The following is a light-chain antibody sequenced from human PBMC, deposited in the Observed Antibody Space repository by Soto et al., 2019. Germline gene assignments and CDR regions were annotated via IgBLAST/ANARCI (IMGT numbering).Light chain of an antibody. J-gene: IGKJ5*01. CDR3: QLHYSAPLT. CDR2: WAS. Sequence: ERETINCKSSQSVLYNSNKRNYLAWYQQKAGQPPKLLIYWASTRESGVPDRFSGSGSLIYFTLTVCSLRVGDVAVYCSQLHYSAPLTSAQGTRLEIK. CDR1: QSVLYNSNKRNY. V-gene: IGKV4-1*01.